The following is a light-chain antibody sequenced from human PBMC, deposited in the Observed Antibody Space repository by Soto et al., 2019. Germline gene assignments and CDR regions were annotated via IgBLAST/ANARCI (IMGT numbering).Light chain of an antibody. Sequence: QSALTQPPSASGSPGQPVTISCTGTSSDVGAYNYVSWYQQHAGKAPKLVIYEVTKRPSGVPDRFSGSKSANTASLTVSGLQAEDEADYYCSSFASSNTWVFGGGTQLTVL. CDR1: SSDVGAYNY. CDR3: SSFASSNTWV. CDR2: EVT. J-gene: IGLJ3*02. V-gene: IGLV2-8*01.